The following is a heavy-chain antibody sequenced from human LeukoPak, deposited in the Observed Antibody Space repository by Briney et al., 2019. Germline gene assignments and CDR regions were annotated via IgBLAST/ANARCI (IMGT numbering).Heavy chain of an antibody. D-gene: IGHD2-2*01. Sequence: GASVKVSCKASGYTFTRHYMHWVRQAPGQGLEWMGLINPTSGYTSLTQRFQGRVTMTRDTSTSTLYMELGSLRSEDTAVYYCARHVVPADADAFDVWGQGTMVTVSS. CDR1: GYTFTRHY. J-gene: IGHJ3*01. CDR2: INPTSGYT. CDR3: ARHVVPADADAFDV. V-gene: IGHV1-46*01.